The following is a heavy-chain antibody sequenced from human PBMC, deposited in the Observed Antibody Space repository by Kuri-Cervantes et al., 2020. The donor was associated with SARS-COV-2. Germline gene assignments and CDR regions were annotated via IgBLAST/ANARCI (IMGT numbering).Heavy chain of an antibody. D-gene: IGHD6-6*01. CDR3: ARGTPEYSSSSGIVSFDY. CDR2: IYNGGST. Sequence: GESLKISCAASGFTVSSNYMSWVRQAPGKGLEWVSVIYNGGSTYYADSVKGRFTISRDNSKNTLYLQMNSLRAEDTAVYYCARGTPEYSSSSGIVSFDYWGQGTLVTVSS. J-gene: IGHJ4*02. V-gene: IGHV3-53*01. CDR1: GFTVSSNY.